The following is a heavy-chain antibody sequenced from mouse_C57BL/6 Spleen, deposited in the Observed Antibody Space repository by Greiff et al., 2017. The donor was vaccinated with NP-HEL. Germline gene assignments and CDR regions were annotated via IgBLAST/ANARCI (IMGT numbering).Heavy chain of an antibody. V-gene: IGHV1-52*01. CDR3: ARRDYDVGSYWYFDV. CDR1: GYTFTSYW. J-gene: IGHJ1*03. CDR2: IDPSDSET. Sequence: QVQLQQPGAELVRPGSSVKLSCKASGYTFTSYWMHWVKQRPIQGLEWIGNIDPSDSETHYNQKFKDKATLTVDKSSSTAYMQLSSLTSEDSAVYYCARRDYDVGSYWYFDVWGTGTTVTVSS. D-gene: IGHD2-4*01.